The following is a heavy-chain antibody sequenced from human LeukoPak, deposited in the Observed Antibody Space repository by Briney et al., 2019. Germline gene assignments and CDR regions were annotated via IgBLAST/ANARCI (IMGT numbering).Heavy chain of an antibody. J-gene: IGHJ4*02. CDR2: ISGSGGFT. D-gene: IGHD2-15*01. CDR1: GFTFTNYA. CDR3: AKQGYCSGSLCYKVFDY. V-gene: IGHV3-23*01. Sequence: QPGGSLRLSCAASGFTFTNYAMSWVRQAPGKGLEWVSAISGSGGFTNYGDSVEGRFTISRDNSKNTLYLQMNSLRAEDTAVYYCAKQGYCSGSLCYKVFDYWGQGTLVTVSS.